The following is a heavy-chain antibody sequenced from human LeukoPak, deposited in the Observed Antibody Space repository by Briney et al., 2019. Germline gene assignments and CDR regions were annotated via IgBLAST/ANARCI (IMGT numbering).Heavy chain of an antibody. Sequence: GASVKASCKASGYTFTGYYMHWVRQAPGQGLEWMGWINPNSGGTNYAQKFQGRVTMTRDTSISTAYMELSRLRSDDTAVYYCARVLTDDDAFDIWGQGTMVTVSS. V-gene: IGHV1-2*02. CDR3: ARVLTDDDAFDI. CDR1: GYTFTGYY. CDR2: INPNSGGT. J-gene: IGHJ3*02. D-gene: IGHD7-27*01.